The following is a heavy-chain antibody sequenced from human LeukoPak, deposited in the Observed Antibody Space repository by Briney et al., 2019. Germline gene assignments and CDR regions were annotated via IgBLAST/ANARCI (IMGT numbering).Heavy chain of an antibody. J-gene: IGHJ3*02. Sequence: LPGGSLRLSCIVSGFTVSGNYMSWVRRAPGKGLEWVSVMYSGGTIFYADSVKGRFTIPRDSSKNTLYLQMRRLRVEDTAVYYCARHGVIGDAFDIWGQGTMVTVSS. CDR3: ARHGVIGDAFDI. D-gene: IGHD2/OR15-2a*01. V-gene: IGHV3-66*04. CDR1: GFTVSGNY. CDR2: MYSGGTI.